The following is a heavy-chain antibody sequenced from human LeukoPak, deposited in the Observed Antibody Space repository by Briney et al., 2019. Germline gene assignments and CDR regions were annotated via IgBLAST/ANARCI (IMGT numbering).Heavy chain of an antibody. CDR1: GFTLSSYS. Sequence: GGSLRLSCAASGFTLSSYSMNWVHQAPGKGLEWVSSISSSSSYVYYADSVKGRFTISRDNSKNTLFLQMNSLRAEDTAIYYSARSRGSSYYFDYWGQGTLVTVSS. D-gene: IGHD3-16*01. V-gene: IGHV3-21*04. CDR3: ARSRGSSYYFDY. J-gene: IGHJ4*02. CDR2: ISSSSSYV.